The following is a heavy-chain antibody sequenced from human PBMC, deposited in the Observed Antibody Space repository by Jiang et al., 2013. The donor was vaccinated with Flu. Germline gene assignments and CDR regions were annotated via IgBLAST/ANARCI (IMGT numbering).Heavy chain of an antibody. D-gene: IGHD1-1*01. CDR3: AKGELDPRGYFDY. Sequence: GSGLVKPSETLSLTCTVSGDSFTSAYWSWIRQPPGKGLEWIGNIYYTGSTNYNPSLKSRLTISVDTSNKQFSLRLTSVTAADTAVYYCAKGELDPRGYFDYWGQGTLVTVSS. V-gene: IGHV4-59*01. CDR2: IYYTGST. J-gene: IGHJ4*02. CDR1: GDSFTSAY.